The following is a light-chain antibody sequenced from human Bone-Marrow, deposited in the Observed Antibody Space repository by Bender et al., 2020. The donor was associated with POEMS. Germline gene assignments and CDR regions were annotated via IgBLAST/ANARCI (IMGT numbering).Light chain of an antibody. CDR3: CSYAGNNAYV. Sequence: QSALTQPASVSGSPGQSITISCTGTSSDVGGYNCVSWYQQYPGKAPKIMIHEVSNRPSGVSNRFSGSKSGNTASLTISGLQPEDETYYYCCSYAGNNAYVLGTGTKVTVL. V-gene: IGLV2-23*02. CDR2: EVS. J-gene: IGLJ1*01. CDR1: SSDVGGYNC.